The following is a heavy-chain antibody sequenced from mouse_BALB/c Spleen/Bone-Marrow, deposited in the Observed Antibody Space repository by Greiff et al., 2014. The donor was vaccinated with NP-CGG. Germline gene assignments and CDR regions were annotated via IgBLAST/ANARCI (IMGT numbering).Heavy chain of an antibody. Sequence: EVQGVESGGGLVKPGGSLKLSCAASGFTFSYNAMSWVRQSPEKSLEWVAEISSGGCYTYYPDTVTGRFTISRDNAKNTLYLEMSSLRSEDTAMYYCARDSSGYFDYWGQGTTLTVSS. J-gene: IGHJ2*01. V-gene: IGHV5-9-4*01. CDR2: ISSGGCYT. CDR1: GFTFSYNA. D-gene: IGHD3-1*01. CDR3: ARDSSGYFDY.